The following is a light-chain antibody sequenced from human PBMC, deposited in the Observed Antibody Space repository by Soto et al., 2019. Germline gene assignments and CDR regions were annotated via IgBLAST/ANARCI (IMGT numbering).Light chain of an antibody. CDR3: QQYNSYSLT. Sequence: DIQMTQSPSILSASVGDRVTITCRASQIISSRLAWYQQKPGKAPKLLIYDAYNLESGVPSRFSGSGSGTEFTLTISSLQPDDFATSYCQQYNSYSLTFGGGTKVEIK. V-gene: IGKV1-5*01. CDR2: DAY. J-gene: IGKJ4*01. CDR1: QIISSR.